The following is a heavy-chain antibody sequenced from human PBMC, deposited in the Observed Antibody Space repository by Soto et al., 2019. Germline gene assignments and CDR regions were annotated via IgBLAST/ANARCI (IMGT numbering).Heavy chain of an antibody. CDR2: IYYSGST. CDR3: ARVMVRGVELDY. J-gene: IGHJ4*02. D-gene: IGHD3-10*01. Sequence: SETLSLTCTVSGGSISSGGYYWSWIRQHPGKGLEWIGYIYYSGSTYYNPSLKSRVTISVDTSKNQFSLKLSSVTAADTALYYCARVMVRGVELDYWGQGTLVTVSS. V-gene: IGHV4-31*03. CDR1: GGSISSGGYY.